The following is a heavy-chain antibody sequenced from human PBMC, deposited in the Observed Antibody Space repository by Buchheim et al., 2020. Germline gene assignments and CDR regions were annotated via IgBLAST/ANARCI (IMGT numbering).Heavy chain of an antibody. D-gene: IGHD4-23*01. CDR3: AKDHNYGGDSDYIDY. J-gene: IGHJ4*02. CDR1: GFTFSNYA. CDR2: ISASGSNT. V-gene: IGHV3-23*04. Sequence: EVQLVESGGGLVQPGGSLRLSCAASGFTFSNYAMSWVRQAPGKGLGWVSAISASGSNTYYADSVKGRFTISRVKSMNTLYLQMNSLRAEDTAIYYCAKDHNYGGDSDYIDYWGQG.